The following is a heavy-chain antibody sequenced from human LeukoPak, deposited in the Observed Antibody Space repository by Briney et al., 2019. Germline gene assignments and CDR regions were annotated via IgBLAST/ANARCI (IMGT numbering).Heavy chain of an antibody. CDR1: GGTFSSYA. J-gene: IGHJ4*02. D-gene: IGHD3-3*01. V-gene: IGHV1-69*13. Sequence: GASVKVSCKASGGTFSSYAISWVRQAPGQGLEWMGGIIPIFGTANYARKFQGRVTITADESTSTAYMELSSLRSEDTAVYYCARADDFWSGYYLKYWGQGTLVTVSS. CDR2: IIPIFGTA. CDR3: ARADDFWSGYYLKY.